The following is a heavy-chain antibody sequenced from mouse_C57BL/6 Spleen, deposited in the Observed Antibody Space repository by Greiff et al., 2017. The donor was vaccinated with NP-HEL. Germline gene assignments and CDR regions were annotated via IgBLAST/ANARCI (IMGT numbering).Heavy chain of an antibody. CDR2: IDPSDSYT. J-gene: IGHJ4*01. Sequence: VQLQQPGAELVMPGASVKLSCKASGYTFTSYWMHWVKQRPGQGLEWIGEIDPSDSYTNYNQKFKGKSTLTVDKSSSTAYMQLSSLTSEDSAVYYCARERYSNSSRAMDYWGQGTSVTVSS. CDR3: ARERYSNSSRAMDY. CDR1: GYTFTSYW. V-gene: IGHV1-69*01. D-gene: IGHD2-5*01.